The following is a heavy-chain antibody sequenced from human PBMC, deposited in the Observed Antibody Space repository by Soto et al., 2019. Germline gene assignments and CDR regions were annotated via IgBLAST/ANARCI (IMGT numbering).Heavy chain of an antibody. CDR1: GFTFSNYA. V-gene: IGHV3-23*01. CDR3: AREDRVEMATIGPCLDP. CDR2: ISANGRNA. J-gene: IGHJ5*02. Sequence: GGSLRLSCAASGFTFSNYAMNWIRQAPGKGLEWLSSISANGRNAYYADPVKGRFTISRDRSKNTLYLQLDSLRSEDTAVYYCAREDRVEMATIGPCLDPWGQGTLVTVSS. D-gene: IGHD5-12*01.